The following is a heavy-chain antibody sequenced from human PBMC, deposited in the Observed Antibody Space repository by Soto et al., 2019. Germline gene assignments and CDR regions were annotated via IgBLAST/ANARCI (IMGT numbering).Heavy chain of an antibody. V-gene: IGHV1-18*01. CDR1: GYTFTRYG. D-gene: IGHD6-13*01. J-gene: IGHJ4*02. Sequence: QVQLMQSGGEVKKPGASVKVSCKASGYTFTRYGISWVRQAPGQGLEWMGWISAYNANTNYAQSFQGRVTMTRDTSTSTAYMELRSLTSDDTAVYYCARGFSSSSDPFDYWGQGTLVTVSS. CDR2: ISAYNANT. CDR3: ARGFSSSSDPFDY.